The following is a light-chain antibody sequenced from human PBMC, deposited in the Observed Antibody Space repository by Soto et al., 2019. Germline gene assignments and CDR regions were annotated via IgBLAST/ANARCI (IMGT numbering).Light chain of an antibody. CDR1: QSISSW. CDR3: LQDYTFAWP. V-gene: IGKV1-5*01. Sequence: TQPTQSTSSLSAYVVVSVPSTCRASQSISSWLAWYQQKPGKAPKLPIYDASSLESGVPSRFSGSGAGTDFTLTICSLQPVDFATCSCLQDYTFAWPFGQGTKVDI. CDR2: DAS. J-gene: IGKJ1*01.